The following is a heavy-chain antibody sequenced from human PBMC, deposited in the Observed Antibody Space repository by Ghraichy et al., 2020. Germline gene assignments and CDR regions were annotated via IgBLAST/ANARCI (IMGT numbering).Heavy chain of an antibody. CDR2: ISRSGKYI. V-gene: IGHV3-21*01. D-gene: IGHD4-11*01. CDR1: GFTFSTYS. Sequence: GGSLRLSCAASGFTFSTYSMNWVRQTPGKGLEWVSYISRSGKYIHYADSVKGRFTISRDNAKNSLYLQMNSVRAEDTAVYYCARITTSGWDPWGQGTLVTVSS. J-gene: IGHJ5*02. CDR3: ARITTSGWDP.